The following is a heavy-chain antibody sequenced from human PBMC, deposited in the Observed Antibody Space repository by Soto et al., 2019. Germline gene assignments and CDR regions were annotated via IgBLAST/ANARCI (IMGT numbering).Heavy chain of an antibody. D-gene: IGHD1-26*01. CDR3: ASELTPHGSYFPFDS. CDR2: IWYDGSNK. Sequence: QVQLVESGGGVVQPGRSLRLSCVASGFTFSSYGMHWVRQAPGKGLEWVALIWYDGSNKNYADSVKGRFTISRDGSKNTLYLQMNSLRVEDTAMYYCASELTPHGSYFPFDSWGQGTLVTVSS. J-gene: IGHJ4*02. V-gene: IGHV3-33*01. CDR1: GFTFSSYG.